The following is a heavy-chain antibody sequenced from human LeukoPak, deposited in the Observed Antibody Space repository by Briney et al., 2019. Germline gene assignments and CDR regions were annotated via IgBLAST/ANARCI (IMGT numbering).Heavy chain of an antibody. CDR1: GFTFSSYW. CDR3: ARCGILTGWDAFDI. D-gene: IGHD3-9*01. V-gene: IGHV3-7*01. CDR2: IKQDGSEK. J-gene: IGHJ3*02. Sequence: PGGSLRPSCAASGFTFSSYWMSWVRQAPGKGLEWVANIKQDGSEKYYVDSVKGRFTISRDNAKNSLYLQMNSLRAEDTAVYYCARCGILTGWDAFDIWGQGTMVTVSP.